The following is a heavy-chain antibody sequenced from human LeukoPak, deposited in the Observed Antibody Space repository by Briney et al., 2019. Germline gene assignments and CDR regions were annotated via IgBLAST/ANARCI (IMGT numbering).Heavy chain of an antibody. CDR2: ISYDGSNK. Sequence: PGGSLRLSCAASGFTFSSYGMHWVRQAPGKGLEWVAVISYDGSNKYYADSVKGRFTIPRDNSKNTLYLQMNSLRAEDTAVYYCATYYYGMDVWGQGTTVTVSS. CDR3: ATYYYGMDV. J-gene: IGHJ6*02. V-gene: IGHV3-30*03. CDR1: GFTFSSYG.